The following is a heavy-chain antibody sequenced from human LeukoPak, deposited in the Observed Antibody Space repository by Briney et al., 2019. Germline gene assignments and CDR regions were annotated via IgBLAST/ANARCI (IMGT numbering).Heavy chain of an antibody. CDR2: IRYDGSNK. CDR3: AKGPLRYYYDSSGSPPFDY. Sequence: GGSLRLSCAASGFTFSSYGMHWVRQAPGKGLEWVAFIRYDGSNKYYADSVKGQFTISRDNSKNTLYPQMNSLRAEDTAVYYCAKGPLRYYYDSSGSPPFDYWGQGTLVTVSS. D-gene: IGHD3-22*01. J-gene: IGHJ4*02. CDR1: GFTFSSYG. V-gene: IGHV3-30*02.